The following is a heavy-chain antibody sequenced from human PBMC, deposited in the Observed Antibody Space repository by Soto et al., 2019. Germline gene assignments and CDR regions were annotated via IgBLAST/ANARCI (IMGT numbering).Heavy chain of an antibody. CDR2: IVVGSGNT. CDR3: AAAPTYYDSSGYYHDY. V-gene: IGHV1-58*01. J-gene: IGHJ4*02. Sequence: SVQVSCKASGFTFTSSAVQWVRQARGQRLEWIGWIVVGSGNTNYAQKFQERVTITRDMSTSTAYMELSSLRSEDTAVYYCAAAPTYYDSSGYYHDYWGQGTLVTVSS. D-gene: IGHD3-22*01. CDR1: GFTFTSSA.